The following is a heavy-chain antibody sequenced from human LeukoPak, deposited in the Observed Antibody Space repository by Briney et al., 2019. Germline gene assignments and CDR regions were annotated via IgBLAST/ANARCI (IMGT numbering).Heavy chain of an antibody. D-gene: IGHD6-19*01. CDR3: ARDPPPGIAVAGTYDY. J-gene: IGHJ4*02. Sequence: ASVKVSCKASGYTFTGYYMHWVRQAPGQGLEWMGRINPNSGGTNYAQKFQSRVTMTRDTSISTAYMELSRLRSDDTAVYYCARDPPPGIAVAGTYDYWGQGTLVTVSS. CDR2: INPNSGGT. V-gene: IGHV1-2*06. CDR1: GYTFTGYY.